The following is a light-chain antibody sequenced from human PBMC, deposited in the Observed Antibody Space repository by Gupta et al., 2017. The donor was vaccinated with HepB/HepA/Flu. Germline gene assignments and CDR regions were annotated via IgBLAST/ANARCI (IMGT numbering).Light chain of an antibody. CDR3: LQYYAPPFT. CDR2: WAS. CDR1: QNILLSSHNKKY. V-gene: IGKV4-1*01. Sequence: DIVMTKSPESMVVSLGDRDTNNCKFSQNILLSSHNKKYLAWYLQKSRQPTKLLIYWASSRESGVADRFSGRGSGTDFNLTISSLEAEDVAVYHCLQYYAPPFTFGGRTKVEIK. J-gene: IGKJ4*01.